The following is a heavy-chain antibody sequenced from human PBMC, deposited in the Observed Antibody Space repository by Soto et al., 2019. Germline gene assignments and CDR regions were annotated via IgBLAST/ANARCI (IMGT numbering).Heavy chain of an antibody. Sequence: GGSLRLSCAASGFTFSSYWMSWVRQAPGKGLEWVANIKQDGSEKYYVDSVKGRFTISRDNAKNSLYLQMNSLRAEDTAVYYCARDMWGSSWYPWGVYYYYYYMDVWGKGTTVTVSS. D-gene: IGHD6-13*01. V-gene: IGHV3-7*01. CDR1: GFTFSSYW. CDR2: IKQDGSEK. J-gene: IGHJ6*03. CDR3: ARDMWGSSWYPWGVYYYYYYMDV.